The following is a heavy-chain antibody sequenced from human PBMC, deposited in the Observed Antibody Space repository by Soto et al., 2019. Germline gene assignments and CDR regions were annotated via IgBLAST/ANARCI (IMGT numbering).Heavy chain of an antibody. CDR2: ISPDGRTT. Sequence: GGSLRLSCAASGFSFSHYWMHWVRQAPGKGLVWVSRISPDGRTTTYADAVRGRFTISRGNAKSTLYMEMDSLTVEDGAVYYCADAWLPTSYWGPGTLVTVSS. CDR1: GFSFSHYW. CDR3: ADAWLPTSY. V-gene: IGHV3-74*01. J-gene: IGHJ4*02. D-gene: IGHD3-10*01.